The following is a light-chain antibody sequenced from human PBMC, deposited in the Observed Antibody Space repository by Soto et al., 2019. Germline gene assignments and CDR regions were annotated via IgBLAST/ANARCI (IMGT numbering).Light chain of an antibody. J-gene: IGKJ1*01. CDR3: QQYNTGPWT. V-gene: IGKV3-15*01. CDR1: QSVSSN. CDR2: GAS. Sequence: EIVMTQSPATLSVSPGERATLSCRASQSVSSNLAWYQQKPGQAPRLLIYGASTRATGIPARFSGSGSGTEFTLTISSLLSEDFAVYYCQQYNTGPWTFGQGTKVDIK.